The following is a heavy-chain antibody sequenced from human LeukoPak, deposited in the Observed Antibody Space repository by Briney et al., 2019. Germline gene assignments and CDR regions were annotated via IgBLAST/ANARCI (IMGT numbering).Heavy chain of an antibody. J-gene: IGHJ4*02. D-gene: IGHD5-18*01. V-gene: IGHV3-30*18. CDR3: AKDLDTAMDY. CDR1: GFTFRNHG. CDR2: ISYDGNEK. Sequence: LPGGSLRLSCAASGFTFRNHGTHWVRQAPGRGLEWVAIISYDGNEKYYADSVKGRFTISRDNSKNMLFLQMNNLRAEDTALYYCAKDLDTAMDYWGQGILVPVSS.